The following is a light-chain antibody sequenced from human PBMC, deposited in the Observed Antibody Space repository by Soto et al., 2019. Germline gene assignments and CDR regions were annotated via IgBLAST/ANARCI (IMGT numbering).Light chain of an antibody. CDR3: QQYDTSPPLT. Sequence: EIVLTQSPGTLSLSPGDRATLSCRASHSVTSNYLAWYQQRPGQAPRPLLYGASSRAIGIPDRFTGSGSGTDFTLTISRLEPEDFAVYFCQQYDTSPPLTFGGGTKVEIK. CDR1: HSVTSNY. J-gene: IGKJ4*01. V-gene: IGKV3-20*01. CDR2: GAS.